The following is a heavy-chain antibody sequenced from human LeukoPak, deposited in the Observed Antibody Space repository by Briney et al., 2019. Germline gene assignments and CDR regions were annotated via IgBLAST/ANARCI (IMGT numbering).Heavy chain of an antibody. CDR2: ISSSSGHI. CDR3: ARVLNGGIFDS. J-gene: IGHJ4*02. V-gene: IGHV3-21*01. CDR1: GFTFSTYT. D-gene: IGHD3-16*01. Sequence: PGGSLRLSCAASGFTFSTYTMTWVRQAPGKGLEWVSYISSSSGHIYYADSAKGRFTISRDNARNSLYLQMLSLRAEDTAVYYCARVLNGGIFDSWGQGALVTVSS.